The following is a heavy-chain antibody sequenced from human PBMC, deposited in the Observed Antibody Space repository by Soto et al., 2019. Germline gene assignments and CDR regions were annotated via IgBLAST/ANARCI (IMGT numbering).Heavy chain of an antibody. Sequence: ASVKVSCKASGYTFTNYGINWLRQARGQGIEWMGWFNPKNGNTNYAQTFEGRLTLTTDTSTSTAFMELSNLRSDDTAFYYCARVMGELSLPGSLDFDFWGQGTLVTVSS. CDR3: ARVMGELSLPGSLDFDF. CDR2: FNPKNGNT. D-gene: IGHD3-16*01. CDR1: GYTFTNYG. J-gene: IGHJ4*02. V-gene: IGHV1-18*01.